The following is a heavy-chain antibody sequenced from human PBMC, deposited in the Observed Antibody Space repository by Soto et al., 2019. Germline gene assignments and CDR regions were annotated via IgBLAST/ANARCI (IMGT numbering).Heavy chain of an antibody. Sequence: ASVKVSCKASGYTFTSYGISWVRQAPGQGLEWMGWISAYNGNTNYAQKLQGRVTMTTDTSTSTAYMELRSLRSDDTAVYYCARHFYSNYGGYYYYGTHVSGQGTTVTVAS. D-gene: IGHD4-4*01. CDR1: GYTFTSYG. J-gene: IGHJ6*02. V-gene: IGHV1-18*01. CDR2: ISAYNGNT. CDR3: ARHFYSNYGGYYYYGTHV.